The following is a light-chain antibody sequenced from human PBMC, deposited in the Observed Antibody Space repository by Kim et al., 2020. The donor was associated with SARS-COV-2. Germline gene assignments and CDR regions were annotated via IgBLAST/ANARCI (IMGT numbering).Light chain of an antibody. V-gene: IGKV3-20*01. J-gene: IGKJ2*01. CDR3: QQYGSSPLYS. CDR1: VSVSSSY. CDR2: GAS. Sequence: SPRESATLACRASVSVSSSYLAWYQQKPGQAPRLLIFGASSRATGIPVMFSGSGSVTDFTLTISRLETEGFTVYYCQQYGSSPLYSFGQGTKLEI.